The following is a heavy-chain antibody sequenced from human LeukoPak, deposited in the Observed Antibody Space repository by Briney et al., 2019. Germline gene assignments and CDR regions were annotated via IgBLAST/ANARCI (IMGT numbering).Heavy chain of an antibody. D-gene: IGHD3-22*01. CDR1: GFTVSSNS. V-gene: IGHV3-23*01. Sequence: PGGSLRLSCTVSGFTVSSNSMSWVRQAPGKGLEWVSAISGSGGSTYYADSVKGRFTISRDNSKNTLYLQMNSLRAEDTAVYYCAKELFPGYYDSSGYYGNWFDPWGQGTLVTVSS. CDR3: AKELFPGYYDSSGYYGNWFDP. CDR2: ISGSGGST. J-gene: IGHJ5*02.